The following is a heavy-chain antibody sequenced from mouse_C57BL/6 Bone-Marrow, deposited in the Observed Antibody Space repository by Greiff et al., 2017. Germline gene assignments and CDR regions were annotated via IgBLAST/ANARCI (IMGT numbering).Heavy chain of an antibody. CDR3: ARGGFAY. Sequence: EVMLVESGGGLVKPGGSLKLSCAASGFTFSDYGMHWVRQAPEKGLEWVAYISSGSSTIYYADTVKGPFTISRDNAKNTLFLQMTSLRAEDTAMYYCARGGFAYWGQGTLVTVSA. V-gene: IGHV5-17*01. CDR2: ISSGSSTI. CDR1: GFTFSDYG. J-gene: IGHJ3*01.